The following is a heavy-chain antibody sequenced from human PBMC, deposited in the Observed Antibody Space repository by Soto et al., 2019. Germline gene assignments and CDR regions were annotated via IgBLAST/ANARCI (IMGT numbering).Heavy chain of an antibody. J-gene: IGHJ5*02. V-gene: IGHV4-34*01. Sequence: SETLSLTCAVYGGSFSGYYWSWVRQPPGKGLEWIGELNHSGSTNYNPSLKSRVTISVDTSKNQFSLKLSSVTAADTAVYYCARGGGISKFPRHGPNWFDPWGQGTLVTVSS. D-gene: IGHD6-13*01. CDR2: LNHSGST. CDR3: ARGGGISKFPRHGPNWFDP. CDR1: GGSFSGYY.